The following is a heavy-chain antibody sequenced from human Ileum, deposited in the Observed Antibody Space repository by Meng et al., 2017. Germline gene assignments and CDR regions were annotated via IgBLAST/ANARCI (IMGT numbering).Heavy chain of an antibody. CDR1: GGSISTSDW. Sequence: QVQLQVSGPGLLKPSGPLSLTCAVSGGSISTSDWWSWVRQPPGKGLEWIGEIHHSGSTNYNPSLKSRVTISVDKSKNQFSLKLNSVTAADTAVYYCAREWSGSYRHFDYWGQGTLVTVSS. CDR2: IHHSGST. CDR3: AREWSGSYRHFDY. V-gene: IGHV4-4*02. J-gene: IGHJ4*02. D-gene: IGHD1-26*01.